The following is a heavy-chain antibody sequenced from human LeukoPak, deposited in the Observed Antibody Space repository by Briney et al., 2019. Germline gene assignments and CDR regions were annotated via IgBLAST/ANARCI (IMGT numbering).Heavy chain of an antibody. CDR1: GYTFTSYG. CDR3: ARVARWLQPESDFDY. Sequence: ASVKVSCKASGYTFTSYGISWVRQAPGQGLEWMGWISAYNGNTNYAQKLQGRVTMTTDTSTNTAYMELKSLRSDDTAVYYCARVARWLQPESDFDYWGQGTLVTVSS. D-gene: IGHD5-24*01. J-gene: IGHJ4*02. V-gene: IGHV1-18*01. CDR2: ISAYNGNT.